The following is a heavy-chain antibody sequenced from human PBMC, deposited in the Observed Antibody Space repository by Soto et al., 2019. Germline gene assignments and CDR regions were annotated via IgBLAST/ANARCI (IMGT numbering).Heavy chain of an antibody. V-gene: IGHV3-21*01. Sequence: GGSLRLSCAASGFTFSSYSMNWVRQAPGKGLEWVSSISSSSSYIYYADPVKGRFTISRDNAKNSLYLQMNSLRAEDTAVYYCARDSVFGYYGSGSYRYFDYWGQGTLVTVSS. CDR2: ISSSSSYI. J-gene: IGHJ4*02. CDR1: GFTFSSYS. CDR3: ARDSVFGYYGSGSYRYFDY. D-gene: IGHD3-10*01.